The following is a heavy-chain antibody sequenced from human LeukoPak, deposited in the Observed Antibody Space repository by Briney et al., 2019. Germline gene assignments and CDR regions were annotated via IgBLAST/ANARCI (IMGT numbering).Heavy chain of an antibody. CDR1: GFTFSNYA. D-gene: IGHD3-3*01. Sequence: GGSLRLSCAASGFTFSNYALSWVRQAPGKGLEWVSTISSSVRNTYYADSMKGRFTISRDNSKNTLYLQMNSLRAEDTAVYYCARAPDYDFWSGYRYWGQGTLVTVSS. CDR2: ISSSVRNT. J-gene: IGHJ4*02. CDR3: ARAPDYDFWSGYRY. V-gene: IGHV3-23*01.